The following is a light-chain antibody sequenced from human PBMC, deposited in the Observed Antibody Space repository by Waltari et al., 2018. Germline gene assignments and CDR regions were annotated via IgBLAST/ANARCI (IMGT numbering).Light chain of an antibody. V-gene: IGLV2-23*02. CDR2: DVS. CDR3: CSYAGSRTLV. J-gene: IGLJ2*01. Sequence: QSALTQPASVSGSPGQSITISCTGTSSDVGGYEYVTWYQQHPGKAPKLMIYDVSKRPSGVSKRFSGSKSGNTASLTISGLQAEDEADYYCCSYAGSRTLVFGGGTKLTVL. CDR1: SSDVGGYEY.